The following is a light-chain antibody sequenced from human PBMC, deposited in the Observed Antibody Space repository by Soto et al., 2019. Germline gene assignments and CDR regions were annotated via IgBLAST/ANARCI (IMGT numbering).Light chain of an antibody. CDR3: MQALQTPWT. V-gene: IGKV2-28*01. CDR1: QSLLHSNGYNY. CDR2: LGS. Sequence: IVMTQNPLSLPVTPGEPASISCRSSQSLLHSNGYNYLDWYLQKPGQSPQLLIYLGSNRASGVPDRFSGSGSGTDFTLKISRVEAEDVGVYYCMQALQTPWTFGQ. J-gene: IGKJ1*01.